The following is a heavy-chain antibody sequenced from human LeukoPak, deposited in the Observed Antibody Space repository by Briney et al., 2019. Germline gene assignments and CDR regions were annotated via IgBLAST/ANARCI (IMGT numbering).Heavy chain of an antibody. J-gene: IGHJ4*02. CDR2: INPNSGGT. V-gene: IGHV1-2*02. CDR3: ARVLRFFPSSSTKSIKYFDY. D-gene: IGHD3-3*01. CDR1: GYTFTGYY. Sequence: ASVKVSCKASGYTFTGYYMHWVRQAPGQGLEWMGWINPNSGGTNYAQKFQGRVTMTTDTSTSTAYMELRSLRSDDTAVYYCARVLRFFPSSSTKSIKYFDYWGQGTLVTVSS.